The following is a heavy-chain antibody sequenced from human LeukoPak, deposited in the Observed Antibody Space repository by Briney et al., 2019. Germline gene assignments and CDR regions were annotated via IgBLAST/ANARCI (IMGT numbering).Heavy chain of an antibody. CDR2: IYPGDSDT. D-gene: IGHD3-16*02. CDR3: ARQRNVWGSYRTFDY. CDR1: GYSFTSYW. Sequence: GESLKISCKGSGYSFTSYWIGWVRQMPGKGLEWMGIIYPGDSDTRYSPSFQGQVTISADKSISTAYLQWSSLKASGTAMYYCARQRNVWGSYRTFDYWGQGTLVTVSS. J-gene: IGHJ4*02. V-gene: IGHV5-51*01.